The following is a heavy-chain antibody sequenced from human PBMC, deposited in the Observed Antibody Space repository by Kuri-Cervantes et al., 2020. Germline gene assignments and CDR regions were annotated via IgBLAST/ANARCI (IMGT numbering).Heavy chain of an antibody. J-gene: IGHJ4*02. CDR2: IGTAGDT. Sequence: GESLKISCAASGFTFSSYDMHWVRQATGKGLEWVSAIGTAGDTYYPGSVKGRFTISRENAKNSLYLQMNSLRAGDTAVYYCARGNDFYFDYWGQGTLVTVSS. CDR3: ARGNDFYFDY. V-gene: IGHV3-13*01. CDR1: GFTFSSYD. D-gene: IGHD2-21*02.